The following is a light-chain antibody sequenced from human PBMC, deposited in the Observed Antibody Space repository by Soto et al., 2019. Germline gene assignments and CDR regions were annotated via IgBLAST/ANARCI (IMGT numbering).Light chain of an antibody. CDR2: DVN. J-gene: IGLJ1*01. CDR3: TSYAGGNNI. V-gene: IGLV2-8*01. CDR1: SSDVGAYNY. Sequence: QSALTQPPSASGSPGQSVTISCTGTSSDVGAYNYVSWYQQHPGKVPKLMVYDVNKRPSGVPDRFSGSKSGNTASLTVSGLQAEDEADYYCTSYAGGNNIFGAGTKLTVL.